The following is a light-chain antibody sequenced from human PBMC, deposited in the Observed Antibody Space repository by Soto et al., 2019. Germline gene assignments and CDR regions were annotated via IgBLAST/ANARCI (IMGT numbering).Light chain of an antibody. J-gene: IGKJ5*01. Sequence: DIQMTQSPSSLSASVGDRVTITCQASQDITNYLNWYQQKPGKAPRLLLYDASSLETGVPSRFSGSGSGTDFTFTISSLQTEDIATYYCQHYDHLPITFGKGTRLEIK. CDR1: QDITNY. V-gene: IGKV1-33*01. CDR3: QHYDHLPIT. CDR2: DAS.